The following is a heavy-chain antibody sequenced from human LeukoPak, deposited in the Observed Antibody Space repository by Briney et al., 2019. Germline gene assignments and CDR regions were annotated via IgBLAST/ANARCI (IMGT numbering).Heavy chain of an antibody. Sequence: ASVKVSCKASGYTFTGYYMHWVRQAPGQGLEWMGWINPNSGGTNYAQKFQGRVTMTRDTSISTAYMELSRLRSDNTAVYYCARESLLGMVAMGQSSYYGMYVWGQGTTVTVSS. D-gene: IGHD5-12*01. CDR2: INPNSGGT. V-gene: IGHV1-2*02. J-gene: IGHJ6*02. CDR1: GYTFTGYY. CDR3: ARESLLGMVAMGQSSYYGMYV.